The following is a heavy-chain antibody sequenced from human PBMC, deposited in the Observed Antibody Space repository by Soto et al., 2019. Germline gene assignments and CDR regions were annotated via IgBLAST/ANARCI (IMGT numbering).Heavy chain of an antibody. J-gene: IGHJ3*02. CDR3: ARARVWWFDAFDI. V-gene: IGHV4-59*01. CDR2: IYYSGST. Sequence: QVQLQESGPGLVKPSETLSLTCTVSGGCISSYYWSWIRQPPGKGLEWIGYIYYSGSTNYNPSLKSRVTISVDTSKNKFSLKLSSVTAADTAVYYCARARVWWFDAFDIWGQGTMVTVSS. CDR1: GGCISSYY. D-gene: IGHD2-8*02.